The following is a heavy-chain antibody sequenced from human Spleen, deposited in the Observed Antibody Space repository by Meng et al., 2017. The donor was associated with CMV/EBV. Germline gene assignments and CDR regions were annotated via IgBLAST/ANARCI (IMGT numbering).Heavy chain of an antibody. Sequence: KVSCKGSGYSFTSYWIGWVRQMSGKDLEWMGIIYPGDSDTRYSPSFQGQVTISADKSISTAYLQWSSLKASDTAMYYCARMEGGILTHIDYWGQGTLVTVSS. V-gene: IGHV5-51*01. CDR1: GYSFTSYW. J-gene: IGHJ4*02. CDR2: IYPGDSDT. CDR3: ARMEGGILTHIDY. D-gene: IGHD3-3*01.